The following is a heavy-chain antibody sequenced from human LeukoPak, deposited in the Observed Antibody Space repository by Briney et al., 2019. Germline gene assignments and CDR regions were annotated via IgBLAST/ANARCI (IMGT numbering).Heavy chain of an antibody. CDR1: GGSISSYY. CDR2: IYYSGST. J-gene: IGHJ4*02. CDR3: ASGYSSSWYQV. V-gene: IGHV4-59*01. Sequence: TLSLTCTVSGGSISSYYWSWIRQPSGKGLEWIGYIYYSGSTNYNPSLKSRFTISVDTSKNQFSLKLSSVTAADTAVYYCASGYSSSWYQVWGQGTLVTVSS. D-gene: IGHD6-13*01.